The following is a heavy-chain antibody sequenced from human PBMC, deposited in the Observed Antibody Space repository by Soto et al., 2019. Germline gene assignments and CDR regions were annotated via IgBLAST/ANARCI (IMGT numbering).Heavy chain of an antibody. CDR1: GGSISSYY. Sequence: PSETLSLTCTVSGGSISSYYWSWIRQPPGKGLEWIGYIYYSGSTNYNPSLKSRVTISVDTSKNQFSLKLSSVTAADTAVYYCARDTLWGHMDVWGKGTTVTVSS. J-gene: IGHJ6*03. CDR2: IYYSGST. CDR3: ARDTLWGHMDV. D-gene: IGHD3-10*01. V-gene: IGHV4-59*01.